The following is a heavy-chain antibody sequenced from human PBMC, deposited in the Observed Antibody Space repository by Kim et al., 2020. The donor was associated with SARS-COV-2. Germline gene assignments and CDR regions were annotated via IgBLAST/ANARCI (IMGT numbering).Heavy chain of an antibody. J-gene: IGHJ3*02. Sequence: GGSLRLSCAASGFRFSSYGMHWVRQAPGKGLEWVAGVWCDATNKFYAGSVRGRFTISRDNAKNTVYLELNSLRAEDTAVYYCAIEIGPFDDFDIWGQGTMVTVSS. V-gene: IGHV3-33*03. CDR1: GFRFSSYG. CDR2: VWCDATNK. CDR3: AIEIGPFDDFDI.